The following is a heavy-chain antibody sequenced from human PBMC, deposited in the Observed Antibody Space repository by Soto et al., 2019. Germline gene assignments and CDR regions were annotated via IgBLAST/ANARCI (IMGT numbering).Heavy chain of an antibody. CDR2: INHSGRT. Sequence: SETLSLTCAVYGGSFSDYYWSWIRQPPGEGLEWIGDINHSGRTNYNPSLKSRVTISVDTSQNQFSLKLSSVTAADTAIYYCVGTGTTDDYWGRGTLVTVSS. CDR3: VGTGTTDDY. D-gene: IGHD1-1*01. V-gene: IGHV4-34*01. J-gene: IGHJ4*02. CDR1: GGSFSDYY.